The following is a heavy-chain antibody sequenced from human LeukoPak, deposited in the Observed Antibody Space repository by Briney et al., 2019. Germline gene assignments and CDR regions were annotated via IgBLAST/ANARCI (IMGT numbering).Heavy chain of an antibody. Sequence: PGGSLRLSCVVSGLNFADYAMHWVRQPPGKGLEWVSLISADGGTTFSADSVKGRFTIARDNSKNSLYLQMNSLRSEDTAVYFCAKEPGKFDYWGQGTLVAVST. CDR3: AKEPGKFDY. V-gene: IGHV3-43*02. CDR1: GLNFADYA. CDR2: ISADGGTT. J-gene: IGHJ4*02.